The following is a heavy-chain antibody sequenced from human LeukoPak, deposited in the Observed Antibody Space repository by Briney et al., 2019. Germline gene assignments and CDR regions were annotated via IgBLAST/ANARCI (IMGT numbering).Heavy chain of an antibody. V-gene: IGHV1-69*04. J-gene: IGHJ4*02. CDR1: LGTFSSYA. CDR3: ARDGSTIFGVVKHTS. CDR2: IIPILGIA. Sequence: AVKVSRKASLGTFSSYALSWVRPAPGQGLEWMGRIIPILGIANYAQKFQGRVTITADKSTSTAYMELSSLRSEDTAVYYCARDGSTIFGVVKHTSWGQGTLVTVS. D-gene: IGHD3-3*01.